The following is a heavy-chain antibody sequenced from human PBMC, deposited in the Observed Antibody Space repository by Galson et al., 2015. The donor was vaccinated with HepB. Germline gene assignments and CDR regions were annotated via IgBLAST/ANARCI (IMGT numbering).Heavy chain of an antibody. J-gene: IGHJ4*02. CDR2: ISAIGGDT. CDR1: GFTFSNHA. V-gene: IGHV3-23*01. Sequence: SLRLSCAASGFTFSNHAMSWVRQAPGKGLEWVSLISAIGGDTDYADSVKGRFTTSRDNSKNTLYLQMNSLRAEDTAVYYCANSGSGIFWNWGQGALVTVSS. D-gene: IGHD3-10*01. CDR3: ANSGSGIFWN.